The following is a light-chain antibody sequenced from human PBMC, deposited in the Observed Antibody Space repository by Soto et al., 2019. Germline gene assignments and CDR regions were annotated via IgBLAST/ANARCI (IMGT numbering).Light chain of an antibody. V-gene: IGKV3-11*01. J-gene: IGKJ3*01. Sequence: EIVLTQSPATLSLSPGERATLSCRASQSISSYLAWYQQKPGQAPRLLIYDASKRPTNIPARFSGSGSGTEFTLTISSPEPEDFAVYYCQQRGNWPLTFGPGTRVDVK. CDR3: QQRGNWPLT. CDR2: DAS. CDR1: QSISSY.